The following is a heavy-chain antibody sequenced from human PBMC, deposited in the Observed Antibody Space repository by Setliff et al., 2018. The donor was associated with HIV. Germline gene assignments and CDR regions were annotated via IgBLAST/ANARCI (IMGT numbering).Heavy chain of an antibody. CDR1: GGSISSSTYY. V-gene: IGHV4-39*01. Sequence: PSETLSLTCSVSGGSISSSTYYWGWIRQPPGQGLEWIGSIYHSGSTYYNPSLKSRVTISVDTSKNQFSLKLNSVTAADTAVYYCASLPRAAFDYWGQGTLVTVSS. CDR3: ASLPRAAFDY. D-gene: IGHD6-25*01. CDR2: IYHSGST. J-gene: IGHJ4*02.